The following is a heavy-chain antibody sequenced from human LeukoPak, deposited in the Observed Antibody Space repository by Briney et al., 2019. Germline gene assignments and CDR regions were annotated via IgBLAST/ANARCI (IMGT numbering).Heavy chain of an antibody. Sequence: SVSVSFKASGGTFIIYAISWVRQAPGQGVGWMGGIIAIFGTANYAQKFQGRVTITADESTSTAYMELSSLRSEDTAVYYCARGTGSGSYSVYWGQGTLVTVSS. CDR1: GGTFIIYA. V-gene: IGHV1-69*01. D-gene: IGHD3-10*01. CDR2: IIAIFGTA. CDR3: ARGTGSGSYSVY. J-gene: IGHJ4*02.